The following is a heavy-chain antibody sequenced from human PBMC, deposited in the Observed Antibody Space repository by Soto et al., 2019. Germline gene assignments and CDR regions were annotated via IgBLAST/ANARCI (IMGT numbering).Heavy chain of an antibody. V-gene: IGHV3-23*01. J-gene: IGHJ5*02. D-gene: IGHD6-13*01. CDR1: GFTFSSFG. CDR3: AKERGSSFYHWFDP. CDR2: ISDGGGST. Sequence: EVQLLESGGGLVQPGGSLRLSCAASGFTFSSFGMSWVRQAPGKGLEWVSVISDGGGSTFYADSVKGRFTITRDKSKNILYLQMNGLRADDTAVYYCAKERGSSFYHWFDPWGQGTLVTVSS.